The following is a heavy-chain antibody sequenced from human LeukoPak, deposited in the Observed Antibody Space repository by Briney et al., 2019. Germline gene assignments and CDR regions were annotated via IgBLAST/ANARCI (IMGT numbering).Heavy chain of an antibody. V-gene: IGHV3-23*01. Sequence: PGGSLRLSCAASGITFRSYAMSWVRQAPGKGLEWVSAISGSGGSTCYADSVKGRFTISRDNSKNTLYLQMNSLRAEDTAVYYCAKDLEQQLVLGPGYWGQGTLVTVSS. CDR2: ISGSGGST. D-gene: IGHD6-13*01. CDR3: AKDLEQQLVLGPGY. CDR1: GITFRSYA. J-gene: IGHJ4*02.